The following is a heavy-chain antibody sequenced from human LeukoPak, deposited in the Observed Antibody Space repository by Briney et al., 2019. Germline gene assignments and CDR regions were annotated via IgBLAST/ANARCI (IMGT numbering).Heavy chain of an antibody. D-gene: IGHD2-15*01. CDR3: ARAPYCSGGSCYFNWFDP. CDR1: GYTFTDYY. J-gene: IGHJ5*02. Sequence: ASVKVSCKASGYTFTDYYMHWVRQAPGQGLEWMGWINPNTGGTNYAQKFQGRVTMTRDTSISTAYMELSRLRSDDTAVYYCARAPYCSGGSCYFNWFDPWGQGTLVTVSS. CDR2: INPNTGGT. V-gene: IGHV1-2*02.